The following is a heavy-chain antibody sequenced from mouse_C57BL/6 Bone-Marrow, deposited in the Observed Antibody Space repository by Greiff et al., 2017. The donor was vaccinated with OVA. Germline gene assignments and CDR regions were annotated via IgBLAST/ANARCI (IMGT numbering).Heavy chain of an antibody. CDR1: GFTFSSYG. Sequence: EVMLVESGGDLVKPGGSLKLSCAASGFTFSSYGMSWVRQTPDKRLEWVATISSGGSYTYYPDSVKGRFTISRDNAKNTLYLQMSSLKSEDTAMYYCARHPFITTVVNYYAMDYWGQGTSVTVSS. CDR2: ISSGGSYT. CDR3: ARHPFITTVVNYYAMDY. J-gene: IGHJ4*01. V-gene: IGHV5-6*01. D-gene: IGHD1-1*01.